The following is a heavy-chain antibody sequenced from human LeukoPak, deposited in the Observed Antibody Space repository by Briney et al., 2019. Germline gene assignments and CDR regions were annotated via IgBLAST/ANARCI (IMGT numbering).Heavy chain of an antibody. CDR2: TYYRSQWYN. D-gene: IGHD6-6*01. V-gene: IGHV6-1*01. CDR1: GDSVSSNSAA. Sequence: SQTLSLTCAISGDSVSSNSAAWNWIRQSPSRGLEWLGRTYYRSQWYNDYAVSVKSRITINPDTSKNQFSLQLNSVTPEDTAVYYCARAIKGAARGWYYYYGMDVWGQGTTVTVSS. CDR3: ARAIKGAARGWYYYYGMDV. J-gene: IGHJ6*02.